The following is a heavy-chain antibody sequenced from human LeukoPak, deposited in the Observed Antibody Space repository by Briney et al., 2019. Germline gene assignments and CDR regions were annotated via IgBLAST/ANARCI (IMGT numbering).Heavy chain of an antibody. D-gene: IGHD2-15*01. Sequence: GGSLSLSCAASGFTFSSYWMHWVRQAPGKGLVWVSRINGDGTGTTYADSVKGRFTISRDNAKNTLYLQMNSLRAEDTAVYYCARRDCSGGSCSYAYWGQGTLVTVSS. CDR1: GFTFSSYW. CDR2: INGDGTGT. V-gene: IGHV3-74*01. CDR3: ARRDCSGGSCSYAY. J-gene: IGHJ4*02.